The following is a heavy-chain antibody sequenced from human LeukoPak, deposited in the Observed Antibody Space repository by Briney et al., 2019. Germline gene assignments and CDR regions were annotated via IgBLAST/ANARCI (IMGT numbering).Heavy chain of an antibody. J-gene: IGHJ4*02. CDR1: GFTFSSYE. CDR2: SSSSGSTI. D-gene: IGHD6-6*01. Sequence: GGSLRPSCAASGFTFSSYEMNWVRQAPGKGLEWVSYSSSSGSTIYYADSVKGRFTISRDNAKNSLYLQMNSLRAEDTAVYYCARVSWGSSSPGLFDYWGQGTVVNVSA. CDR3: ARVSWGSSSPGLFDY. V-gene: IGHV3-48*03.